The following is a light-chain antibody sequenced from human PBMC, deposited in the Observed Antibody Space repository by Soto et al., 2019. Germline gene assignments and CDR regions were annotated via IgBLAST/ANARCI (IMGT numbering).Light chain of an antibody. Sequence: SYELTQPPSVSVAPEKTATITCGGNNIGNKRVHGYRQKPGQAPVLLISYDSDRPSGLPERFSGSNSENTATLTISRVEDGDEADYYCQVWDIMTDNYVFGSGTKVTVL. CDR2: YDS. CDR1: NIGNKR. V-gene: IGLV3-21*04. CDR3: QVWDIMTDNYV. J-gene: IGLJ1*01.